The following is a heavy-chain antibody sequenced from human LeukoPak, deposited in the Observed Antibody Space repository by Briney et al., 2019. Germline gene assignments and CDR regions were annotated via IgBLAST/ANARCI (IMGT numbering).Heavy chain of an antibody. V-gene: IGHV3-48*03. D-gene: IGHD5-18*01. CDR1: GFTFSSYE. CDR3: AREKAMAFDY. CDR2: ISSSGSTI. J-gene: IGHJ4*02. Sequence: GGSLRLSCAASGFTFSSYEMNWVRQAPGKGLEWVSYISSSGSTIYYADSVKGRFTISRDNSKNTLYLQMNSLRAEDTAVYYCAREKAMAFDYWGQGTLVTVSS.